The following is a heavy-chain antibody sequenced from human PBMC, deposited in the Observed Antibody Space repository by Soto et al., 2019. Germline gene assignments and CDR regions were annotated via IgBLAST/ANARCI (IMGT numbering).Heavy chain of an antibody. V-gene: IGHV3-23*01. CDR2: ISTSGAYT. D-gene: IGHD1-26*01. J-gene: IGHJ4*02. CDR1: GFTFSSYA. Sequence: LRLSFAASGFTFSSYAMIWVRRAPGKGLDWVSKISTSGAYTYYTDSVKGRFTISRDNPKNTLHLQMNSLRAEDTAVYYCAIESSGRYSSYWGQGTLVTVSS. CDR3: AIESSGRYSSY.